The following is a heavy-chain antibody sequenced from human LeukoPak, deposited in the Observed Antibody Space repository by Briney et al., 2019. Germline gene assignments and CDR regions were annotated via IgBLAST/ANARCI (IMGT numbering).Heavy chain of an antibody. Sequence: GGSLRLSCAASGFTFSSYGMSWVRQAPGKGLEWVSGISSGGGSTSYTDSVKGRLTISRDNSKSTLYLQMDSLRAEDTAVYTCAKNSHGDYYSGLDYWGQGTLVTVSS. J-gene: IGHJ4*02. CDR2: ISSGGGST. D-gene: IGHD2-21*02. CDR1: GFTFSSYG. CDR3: AKNSHGDYYSGLDY. V-gene: IGHV3-23*01.